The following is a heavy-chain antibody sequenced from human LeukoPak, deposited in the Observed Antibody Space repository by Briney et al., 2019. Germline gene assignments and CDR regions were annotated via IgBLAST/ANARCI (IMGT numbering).Heavy chain of an antibody. CDR2: ISAYNGNT. CDR1: GYTFTSYG. Sequence: ASVKFSCKASGYTFTSYGISWVRQAPGQGVEWMGWISAYNGNTNYAQKLQGRVTMTTDTSTSTAYMELRSLRSDDTAVYYCARAPPDHTPGGYWGQGTLATVSS. D-gene: IGHD2-15*01. CDR3: ARAPPDHTPGGY. V-gene: IGHV1-18*01. J-gene: IGHJ4*02.